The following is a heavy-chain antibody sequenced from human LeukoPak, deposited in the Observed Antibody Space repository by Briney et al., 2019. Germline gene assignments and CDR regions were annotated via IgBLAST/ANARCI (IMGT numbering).Heavy chain of an antibody. D-gene: IGHD5-12*01. CDR3: ARESAYAFDY. CDR1: GFTFSGYS. J-gene: IGHJ4*02. Sequence: TGGSLRLSCAASGFTFSGYSMTWVRQAPGKGLEWVSYISSSSIIILYGDSVKGRFTISRDNDKKTLYLQMNSPGAEDTAMYYCARESAYAFDYWGQGILVTVSS. CDR2: ISSSSIII. V-gene: IGHV3-48*01.